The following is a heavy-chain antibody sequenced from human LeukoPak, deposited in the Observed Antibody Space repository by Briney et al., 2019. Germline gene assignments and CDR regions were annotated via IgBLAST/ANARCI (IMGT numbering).Heavy chain of an antibody. J-gene: IGHJ4*02. D-gene: IGHD6-13*01. CDR3: ARGRSSSWYPGDY. CDR2: IYYSGGT. CDR1: GGSISSYY. V-gene: IGHV4-59*01. Sequence: SETLSLTCTVSGGSISSYYWSWIRQPPGKGLEWIGYIYYSGGTNYNPSLKSRVTISVDTSKNQFSLKLSSVTAADTAVYYCARGRSSSWYPGDYWGQGTLVTVPS.